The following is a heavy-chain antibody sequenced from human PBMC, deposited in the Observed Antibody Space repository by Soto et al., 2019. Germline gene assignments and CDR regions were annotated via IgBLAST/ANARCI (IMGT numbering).Heavy chain of an antibody. Sequence: QVQVVQSGAEVKKPGSSVRVSCKASGGTSSSYAITWMRQAPGQGLEWMGGIIPILDTTDYAQKFQGRVTVTADESKSTVYMELSSLTSEDTAVYYCASGGTTVNRRFDFWGQGTLVTVSS. D-gene: IGHD4-4*01. CDR1: GGTSSSYA. CDR3: ASGGTTVNRRFDF. J-gene: IGHJ4*02. CDR2: IIPILDTT. V-gene: IGHV1-69*01.